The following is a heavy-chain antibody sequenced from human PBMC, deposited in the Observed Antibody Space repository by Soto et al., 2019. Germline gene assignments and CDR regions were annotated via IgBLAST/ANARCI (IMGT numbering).Heavy chain of an antibody. D-gene: IGHD2-21*02. CDR2: IKTKTDGGTT. V-gene: IGHV3-15*01. Sequence: GASLKISCVVSGLPFSAAWMSWVRQDTGKGLEWVGRIKTKTDGGTTDYAAPVKGRFTISRDDSKNTLYLQMNSLKTVDTAVYYCTSGVTSRGMDVWGQGTTVTVSS. CDR3: TSGVTSRGMDV. J-gene: IGHJ6*02. CDR1: GLPFSAAW.